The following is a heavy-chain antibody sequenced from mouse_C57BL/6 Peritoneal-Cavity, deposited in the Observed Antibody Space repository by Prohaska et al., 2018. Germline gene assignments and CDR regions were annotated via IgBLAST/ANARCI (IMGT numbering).Heavy chain of an antibody. V-gene: IGHV1-18*01. CDR2: INPNNGGT. CDR3: ARGGYGYDWFAY. J-gene: IGHJ3*01. D-gene: IGHD2-2*01. Sequence: HGKSLEWIGDINPNNGGTIYNQKFKGKATLTVDKSSSTAYMELRSLTSEDTAVYYCARGGYGYDWFAYWGQWTLVTVSA.